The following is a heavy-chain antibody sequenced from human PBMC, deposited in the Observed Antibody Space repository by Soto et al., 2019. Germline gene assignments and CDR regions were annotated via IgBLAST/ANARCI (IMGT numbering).Heavy chain of an antibody. J-gene: IGHJ4*02. CDR2: IVSSGRAI. CDR1: GFTVSGND. D-gene: IGHD6-19*01. Sequence: QLQLLESGGDLVKPGGSLRLSCAASGFTVSGNDLSWIRQAPGKGLEWVSSIVSSGRAIYYADSVKGRFTISRDNTKDSLSLHMSSLRAEYTAIYYCTSHHSSGWLYFDSWGQGTLVSVSS. V-gene: IGHV3-11*01. CDR3: TSHHSSGWLYFDS.